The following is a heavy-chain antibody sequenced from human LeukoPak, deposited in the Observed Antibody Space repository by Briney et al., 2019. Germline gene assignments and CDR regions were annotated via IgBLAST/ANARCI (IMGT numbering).Heavy chain of an antibody. CDR3: ARGSWMFDP. J-gene: IGHJ5*02. D-gene: IGHD1-1*01. CDR1: GFTFSDYY. CDR2: ISSSGSTT. V-gene: IGHV3-11*01. Sequence: GGSLRLSCAASGFTFSDYYMSWIRQAPGKGLVWFSYISSSGSTTSYADSVKGRFTISRDNAKNSLYLQINSLRADDTAVYYCARGSWMFDPWGQGTLVTVSS.